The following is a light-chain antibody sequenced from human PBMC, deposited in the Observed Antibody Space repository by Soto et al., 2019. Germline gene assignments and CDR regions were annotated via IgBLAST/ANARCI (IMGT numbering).Light chain of an antibody. Sequence: DIVMTQSPDSLAVSLGERATINCKSSQSVLYSSNNKNYLAWYQQKPGQPPKLLIYWASTRESGVPDRFNGSGSGTDFTLTISSLQAEDVAVYYCQQYYGTPLTFGQGTKLEIK. CDR2: WAS. CDR3: QQYYGTPLT. CDR1: QSVLYSSNNKNY. V-gene: IGKV4-1*01. J-gene: IGKJ2*01.